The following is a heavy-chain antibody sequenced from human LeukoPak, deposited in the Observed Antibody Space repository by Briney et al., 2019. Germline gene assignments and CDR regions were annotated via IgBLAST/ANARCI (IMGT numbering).Heavy chain of an antibody. V-gene: IGHV3-9*01. Sequence: GRSLRLSCAASGFTFDDYAMHWVRQAPGKGLEWVSGISWNSGSIGYADSVKGRFTISRDNAKNSLYLQMNSLRAEDTALYHCAKASGDYCSGSGSYYNVYFDYWGQGTLVTVSS. J-gene: IGHJ4*02. CDR2: ISWNSGSI. CDR1: GFTFDDYA. CDR3: AKASGDYCSGSGSYYNVYFDY. D-gene: IGHD3-10*01.